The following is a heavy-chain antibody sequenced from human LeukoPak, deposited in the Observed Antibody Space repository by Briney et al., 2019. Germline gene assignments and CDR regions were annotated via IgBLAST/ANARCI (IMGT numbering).Heavy chain of an antibody. D-gene: IGHD2-8*02. Sequence: GGSLRLSCAASGFTFSSYSMSWVRQAPGKGLEWVSAISGGGYSTYYADSVKGRFSISRDNSKNTVYLQMANLRAEDTAVYYCAKQGTGHWGQGTLVTVSS. J-gene: IGHJ4*02. CDR2: ISGGGYST. CDR1: GFTFSSYS. CDR3: AKQGTGH. V-gene: IGHV3-23*01.